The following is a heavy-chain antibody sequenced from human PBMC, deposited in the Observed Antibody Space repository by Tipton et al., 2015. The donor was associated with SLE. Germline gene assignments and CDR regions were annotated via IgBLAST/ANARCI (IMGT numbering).Heavy chain of an antibody. Sequence: TLSLTCAVSGFSISSGYYWGWIRQPPGKGLEWIGTIYHSGSTYYNPSLKSRLTISVDTSKNQFSLKLSSVPAADTAVYYCARGGGGAFDIWGQGTMVTVSS. D-gene: IGHD3-16*01. V-gene: IGHV4-38-2*01. CDR1: GFSISSGYY. CDR2: IYHSGST. J-gene: IGHJ3*02. CDR3: ARGGGGAFDI.